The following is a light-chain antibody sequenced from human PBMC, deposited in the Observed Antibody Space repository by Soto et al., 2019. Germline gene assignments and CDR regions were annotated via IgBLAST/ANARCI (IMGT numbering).Light chain of an antibody. J-gene: IGKJ1*01. V-gene: IGKV3-15*01. CDR3: QERTGWPPWT. CDR1: QSVSSN. Sequence: EIGLTQSRVTVSVSPGERATLSCRASQSVSSNLAWYQQSPGQAPRLLIYGASTRAAGIPARFSGSGSGTEFTLTISSLQSEDFAVYYCQERTGWPPWTFGQGTKVDIK. CDR2: GAS.